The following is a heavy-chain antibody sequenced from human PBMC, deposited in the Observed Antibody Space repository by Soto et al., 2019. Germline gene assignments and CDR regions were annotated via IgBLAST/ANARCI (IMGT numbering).Heavy chain of an antibody. J-gene: IGHJ4*02. CDR3: ARGYSAVGAY. V-gene: IGHV4-34*01. CDR2: INHSGST. Sequence: SETLSLTCAVFGGSLSGNFGGWIRQPPGKGLEWIGEINHSGSTNYNPSLKSRVTISVDTSKNQFSLKLSSVTAADTAVYYCARGYSAVGAYWGQGTLVTVSS. D-gene: IGHD2-21*01. CDR1: GGSLSGNF.